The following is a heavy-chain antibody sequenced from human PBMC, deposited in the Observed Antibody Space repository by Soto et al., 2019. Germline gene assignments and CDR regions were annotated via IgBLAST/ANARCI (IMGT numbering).Heavy chain of an antibody. J-gene: IGHJ3*02. D-gene: IGHD3-22*01. V-gene: IGHV4-38-2*01. CDR1: GYSISSGYY. CDR2: IYHSGST. Sequence: PSETLSLTCAVSGYSISSGYYWGWIRQPPGKGLEWIGSIYHSGSTYYNPSLKSRVTISVDTSKNQFSLKLSSVTAADTAVYYCARPPGAYTSSYYAGPFDTWGQGTMGTV. CDR3: ARPPGAYTSSYYAGPFDT.